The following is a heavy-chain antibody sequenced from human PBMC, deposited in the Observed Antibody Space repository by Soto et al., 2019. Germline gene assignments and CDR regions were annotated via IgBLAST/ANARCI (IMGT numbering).Heavy chain of an antibody. J-gene: IGHJ4*02. V-gene: IGHV4-39*01. CDR1: GGSISISSYY. D-gene: IGHD3-3*01. CDR2: IYYSGST. Sequence: ETLSLTCTVSGGSISISSYYLGWIRQPPGKGLEWIGSIYYSGSTYYNPSLKSRVTISVDTSKNQFSLKLSSVTAADTAVYYCARLGYDFWSGDPRPFDYSFQGLLSTVSS. CDR3: ARLGYDFWSGDPRPFDY.